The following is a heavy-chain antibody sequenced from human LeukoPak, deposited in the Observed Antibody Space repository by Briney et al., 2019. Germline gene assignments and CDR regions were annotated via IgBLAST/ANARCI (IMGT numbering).Heavy chain of an antibody. CDR1: GFTFSNYV. J-gene: IGHJ4*02. CDR2: IRYDGSSK. Sequence: AESLRLSCAASGFTFSNYVIHWVRLPPGKGMGWESLIRYDGSSKYYADSVRGRFTISRDNSKNTLYLQMNSLRAEDTAVYYCARYSGNYGLDYWGQGTLVTVSS. V-gene: IGHV3-30*02. CDR3: ARYSGNYGLDY. D-gene: IGHD4-17*01.